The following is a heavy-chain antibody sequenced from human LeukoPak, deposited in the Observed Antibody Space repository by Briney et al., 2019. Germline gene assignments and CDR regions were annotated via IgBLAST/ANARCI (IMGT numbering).Heavy chain of an antibody. CDR3: ARGYCSCGSFYWPFGY. Sequence: SVKVSCKASGGTFSSYAISRVRQAPGQGPEWMGRIIPILGIANYAQKFQGRVTITADKSTSTAYMELSSLRSEDTAVYYCARGYCSCGSFYWPFGYWGQGNPVTVSS. V-gene: IGHV1-69*04. CDR2: IIPILGIA. D-gene: IGHD2-15*01. J-gene: IGHJ4*02. CDR1: GGTFSSYA.